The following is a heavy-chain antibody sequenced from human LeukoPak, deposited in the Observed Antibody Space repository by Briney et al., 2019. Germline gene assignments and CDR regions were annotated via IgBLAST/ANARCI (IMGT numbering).Heavy chain of an antibody. CDR1: GFSFSSYS. CDR3: ARDPSAVSTAVNWFDP. D-gene: IGHD2-2*01. V-gene: IGHV3-21*06. CDR2: ISSTSTYI. J-gene: IGHJ5*02. Sequence: GGSLRLSCVASGFSFSSYSMNWVRQAPGKGLEWVSSISSTSTYIYYTDSVKGRFTISRDNAKNSLYLQMDSLRAEDTAVYYCARDPSAVSTAVNWFDPWGQGTLVTVSS.